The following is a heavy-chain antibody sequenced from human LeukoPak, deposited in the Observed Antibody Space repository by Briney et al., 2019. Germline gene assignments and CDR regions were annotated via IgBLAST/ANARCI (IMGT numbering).Heavy chain of an antibody. CDR3: ASRFPDVPV. CDR1: GFTFSNHW. CDR2: ISGDGSST. Sequence: PTGGSLRLSCAASGFTFSNHWMHWVRQAPGKGLVWVSRISGDGSSTRYADSVKGRFTISRDNAKNTVYLQVNSLRAEDTAVYYCASRFPDVPVWGQGTTVTVSS. J-gene: IGHJ6*02. D-gene: IGHD1-14*01. V-gene: IGHV3-74*01.